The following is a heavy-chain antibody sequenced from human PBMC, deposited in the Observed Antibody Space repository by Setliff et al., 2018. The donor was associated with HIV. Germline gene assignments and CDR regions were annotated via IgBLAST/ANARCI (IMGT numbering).Heavy chain of an antibody. CDR1: GGTFSSYA. CDR2: IIPIFGKA. D-gene: IGHD3-10*01. Sequence: SVKVSCKASGGTFSSYAISWVRQAPGQGLEWMGGIIPIFGKANYAQKSQGRVTITTDESTSTAYMKLSSLRSEDTAVYYCSRTTGYYGSGSYYLDYWGQGTRVTVSS. J-gene: IGHJ4*02. CDR3: SRTTGYYGSGSYYLDY. V-gene: IGHV1-69*05.